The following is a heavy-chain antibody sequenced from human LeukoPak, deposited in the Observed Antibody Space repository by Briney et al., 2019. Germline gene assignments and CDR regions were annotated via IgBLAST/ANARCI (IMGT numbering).Heavy chain of an antibody. D-gene: IGHD3-10*01. V-gene: IGHV3-23*01. J-gene: IGHJ4*02. CDR2: ISGSGGST. CDR3: APDMVRGVNRYFDC. Sequence: GGSLRLSCGASGFNFSSYAMSWVCQAPGKGLEWVSTISGSGGSTYYADSVKGRCTIYRDNPKNPLYLQMNSLRAEDTAVYYSAPDMVRGVNRYFDCWGQGTLVTVSS. CDR1: GFNFSSYA.